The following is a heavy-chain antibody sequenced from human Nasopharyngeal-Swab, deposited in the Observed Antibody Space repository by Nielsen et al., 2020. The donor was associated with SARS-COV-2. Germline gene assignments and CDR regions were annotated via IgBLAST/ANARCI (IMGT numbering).Heavy chain of an antibody. D-gene: IGHD4-23*01. Sequence: GVSLKISCKGSGSSFTSYWISWVRQMPGKGLEWMGRIDPSDSYTNYSPSFQGHVTISADKSISTAYLQWSSLKASDTAMYYCARRQTTVVTLDAFDIWGQGTMVTVSS. V-gene: IGHV5-10-1*01. CDR1: GSSFTSYW. J-gene: IGHJ3*02. CDR2: IDPSDSYT. CDR3: ARRQTTVVTLDAFDI.